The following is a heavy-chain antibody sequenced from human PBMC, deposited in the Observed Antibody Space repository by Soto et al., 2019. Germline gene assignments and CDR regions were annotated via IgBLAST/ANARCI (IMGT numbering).Heavy chain of an antibody. CDR2: INPSGGST. CDR3: ARRGRKWGASLTLHGMDV. V-gene: IGHV1-46*01. D-gene: IGHD3-16*01. Sequence: ASVKVYCNASGYTFTSYYMHLVRQAPGQGLEWMGIINPSGGSTSYAQKFQGRVTMTRDTSTSTVYMELSSLRSEDTAMYYCARRGRKWGASLTLHGMDVWGQGTTVTVSS. CDR1: GYTFTSYY. J-gene: IGHJ6*02.